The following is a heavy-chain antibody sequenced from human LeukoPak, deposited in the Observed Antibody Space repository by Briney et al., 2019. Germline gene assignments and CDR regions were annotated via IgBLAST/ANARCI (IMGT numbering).Heavy chain of an antibody. CDR2: ISHSGNT. CDR1: GGSIGPYH. D-gene: IGHD1-1*01. J-gene: IGHJ4*02. CDR3: ARSQLSHFDY. V-gene: IGHV4-59*12. Sequence: SETLSLTCSVSGGSIGPYHWSWIRQSPGKGLEYIGSISHSGNTDFNPSLKSRVAMSVDTSKNQFSLKLSSVTAADTAVYYCARSQLSHFDYWGQGTLVTVSS.